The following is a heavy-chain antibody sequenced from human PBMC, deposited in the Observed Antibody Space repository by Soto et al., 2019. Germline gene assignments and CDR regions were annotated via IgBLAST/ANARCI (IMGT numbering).Heavy chain of an antibody. V-gene: IGHV1-69*13. D-gene: IGHD6-13*01. Sequence: GASVKVSCKASGGTFSSYAISWVRQAPGQELEWMGGIIPIFGTANYAQKFQGRVTITADESTSTAYMELSSLRSEDTAVYYCASSSSWRYYYYYYGMDVWGQGTTVTVSS. CDR3: ASSSSWRYYYYYYGMDV. J-gene: IGHJ6*02. CDR1: GGTFSSYA. CDR2: IIPIFGTA.